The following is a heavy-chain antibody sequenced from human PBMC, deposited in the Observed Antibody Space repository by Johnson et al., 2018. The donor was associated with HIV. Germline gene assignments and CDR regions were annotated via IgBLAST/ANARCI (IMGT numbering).Heavy chain of an antibody. CDR3: ARDQAGTTDDAFDI. Sequence: MQLVESGGGVVQPGRSLRLSCAASEFTVSSNYMSWVRQAPGKGLEWVSVIYSGGRTFYAASVKGRFTISRDNSKNTLYLQMNSLRAEDTAVYYCARDQAGTTDDAFDIWGQGTMVTVSS. V-gene: IGHV3-66*01. CDR2: IYSGGRT. CDR1: EFTVSSNY. J-gene: IGHJ3*02. D-gene: IGHD1-7*01.